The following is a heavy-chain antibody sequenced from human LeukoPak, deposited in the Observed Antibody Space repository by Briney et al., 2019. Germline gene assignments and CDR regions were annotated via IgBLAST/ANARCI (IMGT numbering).Heavy chain of an antibody. Sequence: GSLRLSCSTSGFTFSNFAMSWIRQPPGKGLEWIGYIYYSGSTKYNPSLKSRATISVDTSKNQFSLKLSSVTAADTAVYYCASGSYYFDYWGQGTLVTVSS. D-gene: IGHD1-26*01. V-gene: IGHV4-59*08. CDR1: GFTFSNFA. CDR3: ASGSYYFDY. CDR2: IYYSGST. J-gene: IGHJ4*02.